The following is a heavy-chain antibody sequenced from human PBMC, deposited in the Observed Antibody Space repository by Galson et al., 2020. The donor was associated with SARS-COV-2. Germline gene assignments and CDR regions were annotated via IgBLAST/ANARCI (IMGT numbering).Heavy chain of an antibody. D-gene: IGHD3-9*01. V-gene: IGHV3-23*01. CDR3: ERRYIVGAKDY. CDR2: ISGSGGTT. Sequence: GGSLRLSCVASGFTFRDYGMRWFRQAPGKGLEWVSAISGSGGTTYYGDSVKGRFSISRDNSRETVYLERNSLRVEDTAVYYCERRYIVGAKDYWGQGTLVTVSS. J-gene: IGHJ4*02. CDR1: GFTFRDYG.